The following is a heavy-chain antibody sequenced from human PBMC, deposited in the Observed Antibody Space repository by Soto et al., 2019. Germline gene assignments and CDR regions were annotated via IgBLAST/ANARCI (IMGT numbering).Heavy chain of an antibody. CDR3: AKGGGITVTTNWYFDL. CDR2: ISGRAGDT. J-gene: IGHJ2*01. Sequence: EVQLLESGGGLVQPGGSLRLSCAASEFTFSNYAMTWVRQAPGKGLEWVSAISGRAGDTYYADSVEGRFTISRDNSKNPLYLQLNSLGAEDTAVYYCAKGGGITVTTNWYFDLWGRGTLVTVSS. D-gene: IGHD4-17*01. V-gene: IGHV3-23*01. CDR1: EFTFSNYA.